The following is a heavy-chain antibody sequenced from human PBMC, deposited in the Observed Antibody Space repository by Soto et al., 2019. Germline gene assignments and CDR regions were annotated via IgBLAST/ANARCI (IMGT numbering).Heavy chain of an antibody. Sequence: SETLSLTCNVFGGSISSGTYYWGWIRQSPGKGLEWIGSINYSGTTYYESSLQSRVTISVDTSKNQFSLKLSSVTAADTAVYYCARHGTYYDILTGYYNAYYFDYWGQGTLVTVSS. CDR3: ARHGTYYDILTGYYNAYYFDY. J-gene: IGHJ4*02. D-gene: IGHD3-9*01. V-gene: IGHV4-39*01. CDR2: INYSGTT. CDR1: GGSISSGTYY.